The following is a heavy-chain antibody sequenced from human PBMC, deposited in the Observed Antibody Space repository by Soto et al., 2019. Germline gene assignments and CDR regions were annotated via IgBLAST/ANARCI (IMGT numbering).Heavy chain of an antibody. V-gene: IGHV1-2*04. CDR2: TNPNSGGT. D-gene: IGHD3-22*01. Sequence: GASVKVSCTASGYTFTVYYMHWVRQAPGQGLEWMGWTNPNSGGTNYAQKFQGWVTMTRDTSISTAYMELSRLRSDDTAVYYCARAVPTYYYDSSGPIDYFDYWGQGTLVTVSS. J-gene: IGHJ4*02. CDR3: ARAVPTYYYDSSGPIDYFDY. CDR1: GYTFTVYY.